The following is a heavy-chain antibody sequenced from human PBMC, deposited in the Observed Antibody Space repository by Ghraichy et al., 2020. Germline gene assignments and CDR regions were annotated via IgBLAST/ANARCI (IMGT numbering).Heavy chain of an antibody. V-gene: IGHV1-18*01. CDR2: ISAYNGNT. Sequence: ASVKVSCKASGYTFTSYGISWVRQAPGQGLEWMGWISAYNGNTNYAQKLQGRVTMTTDTSTSTAYMELRSLRSDDTAVYYCARTITIFGVVMGGMDVWGQGTTVTVSS. D-gene: IGHD3-3*01. J-gene: IGHJ6*02. CDR3: ARTITIFGVVMGGMDV. CDR1: GYTFTSYG.